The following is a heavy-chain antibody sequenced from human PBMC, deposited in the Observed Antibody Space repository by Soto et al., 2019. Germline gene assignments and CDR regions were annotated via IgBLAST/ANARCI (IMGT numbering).Heavy chain of an antibody. V-gene: IGHV3-66*03. CDR3: ARVGCLAIFGVVIYLLYYYYGMDV. J-gene: IGHJ6*02. D-gene: IGHD3-3*01. Sequence: GGSLRLSCAASGFTVSSNYMSWVRQAPGKGLEWVSVIYSCGSTYYADSVKGRFTISRDNSKNTLYLQMNSLRAEDTAVYYCARVGCLAIFGVVIYLLYYYYGMDVWGQGTTVTVSS. CDR2: IYSCGST. CDR1: GFTVSSNY.